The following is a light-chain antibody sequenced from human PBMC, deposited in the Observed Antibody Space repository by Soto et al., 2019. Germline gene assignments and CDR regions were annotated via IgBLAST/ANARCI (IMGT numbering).Light chain of an antibody. CDR3: QQYGRSLFT. Sequence: EIVLTQSPGTLSLSPGERATLSCRASQSVSSSYLSWYQQKPGQAPRLLIYGASSRATGIPDRFSGSVSGTDFTLTISRLEPEDFSVYYCQQYGRSLFTFGPGTKVDIK. CDR2: GAS. CDR1: QSVSSSY. V-gene: IGKV3-20*01. J-gene: IGKJ3*01.